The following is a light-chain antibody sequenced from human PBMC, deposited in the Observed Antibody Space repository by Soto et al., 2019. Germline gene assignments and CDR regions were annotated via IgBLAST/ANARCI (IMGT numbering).Light chain of an antibody. Sequence: EIVLTQSPGTLSLSPGERATLSCRANQSISHYLAWYQQKPGQSPRLLIYGAASRAIGIPDRFNGSGSETTFTLTISRLQPEDFALYYCQQYNNWPITFG. CDR2: GAA. CDR3: QQYNNWPIT. CDR1: QSISHY. J-gene: IGKJ5*01. V-gene: IGKV3D-15*01.